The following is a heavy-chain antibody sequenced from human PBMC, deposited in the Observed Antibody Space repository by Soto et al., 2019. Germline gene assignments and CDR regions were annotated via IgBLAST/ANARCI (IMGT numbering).Heavy chain of an antibody. V-gene: IGHV3-23*01. J-gene: IGHJ4*02. CDR1: EFTFSNYA. CDR2: ISYGGGTT. D-gene: IGHD3-22*01. Sequence: EVQLLESGGGLVQPGGSLRLSCAASEFTFSNYAMSWVRQAPGKGLEWVSAISYGGGTTYYANAVKGRFTISRDNSKNTLYLQMNSLRAEDTAVYYCAKNPGYYYYSTGYHFDYLGQGTLVTVSS. CDR3: AKNPGYYYYSTGYHFDY.